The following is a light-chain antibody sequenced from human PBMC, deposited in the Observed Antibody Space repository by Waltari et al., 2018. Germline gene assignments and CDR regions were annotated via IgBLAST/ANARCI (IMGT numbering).Light chain of an antibody. V-gene: IGKV3-20*01. CDR2: GAS. Sequence: EIVLTQSPGILSLSPGERATLPCRASQSVSRTLAWYQQKPGQAPRLLISGASTRATGIPDRFSGGGSGTDFSLTISRLEPEDFAVYYCQHYVRLPATFGQGTKVEIK. CDR1: QSVSRT. CDR3: QHYVRLPAT. J-gene: IGKJ1*01.